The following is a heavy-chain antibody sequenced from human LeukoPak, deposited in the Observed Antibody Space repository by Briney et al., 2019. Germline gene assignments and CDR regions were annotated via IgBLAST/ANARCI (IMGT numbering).Heavy chain of an antibody. Sequence: PGGSLRLSRAASGFPFSSYGMHWVRQAPGKGLEWVAFIRYDGSNKYYADSVKGRLTISRDNSKNTLYLQMNSLRAEDTAVYYCAKAYCSSTRCSSDLYFQHWGQGTLVTVSS. D-gene: IGHD2-2*01. CDR2: IRYDGSNK. CDR3: AKAYCSSTRCSSDLYFQH. CDR1: GFPFSSYG. J-gene: IGHJ1*01. V-gene: IGHV3-30*02.